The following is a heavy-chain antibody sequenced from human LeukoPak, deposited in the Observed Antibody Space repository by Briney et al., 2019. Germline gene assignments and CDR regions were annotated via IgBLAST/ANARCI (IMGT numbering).Heavy chain of an antibody. V-gene: IGHV3-48*02. D-gene: IGHD3-22*01. CDR1: GFTFSSYS. CDR3: ARRGYGSSGYTNWFDP. Sequence: GGSLRLSCAASGFTFSSYSMNWVRQAPGKGLEWISYISSSSSTIYSADSVKGRFTISRDNAKNSLYLQMNSLRDEDTDVYYCARRGYGSSGYTNWFDPWGQGTLVTVSS. CDR2: ISSSSSTI. J-gene: IGHJ5*02.